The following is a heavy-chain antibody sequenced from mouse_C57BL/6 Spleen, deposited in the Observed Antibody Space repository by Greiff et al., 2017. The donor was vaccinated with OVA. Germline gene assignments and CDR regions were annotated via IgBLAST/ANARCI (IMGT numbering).Heavy chain of an antibody. V-gene: IGHV5-17*01. Sequence: EVKLVESGGGLVKPGGSLKLSCAASGFTFSDYGMHWVRQAPEKGLEWVAYISRGSSTIYYADTVKGRFTISRDNAKNTLFLQMTSLRSEDTAMYYCARRDYYGSTLDYWGQGTTLTVSS. CDR2: ISRGSSTI. CDR3: ARRDYYGSTLDY. J-gene: IGHJ2*01. CDR1: GFTFSDYG. D-gene: IGHD1-1*01.